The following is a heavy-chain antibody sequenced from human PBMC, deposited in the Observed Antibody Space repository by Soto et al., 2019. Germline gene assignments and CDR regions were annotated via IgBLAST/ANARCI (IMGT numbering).Heavy chain of an antibody. CDR1: GYSFTTYW. Sequence: LGESLKISCKVSGYSFTTYWIGWVRQMPGKGLEWVGIIYPGDSNTRYSPSFQGQVTISADKSINTAYLQWSSLKASDTAMYYCARQKTYSNLGFFDPWGQGTLVTVSS. CDR2: IYPGDSNT. J-gene: IGHJ5*02. CDR3: ARQKTYSNLGFFDP. D-gene: IGHD4-4*01. V-gene: IGHV5-51*01.